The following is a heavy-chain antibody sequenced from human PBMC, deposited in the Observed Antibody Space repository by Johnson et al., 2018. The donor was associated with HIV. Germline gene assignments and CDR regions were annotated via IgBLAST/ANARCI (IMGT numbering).Heavy chain of an antibody. CDR3: ARVGSSTWYTFLDTKSLFAFDI. D-gene: IGHD6-13*01. V-gene: IGHV3-11*04. J-gene: IGHJ3*02. CDR2: ISSSGSTI. CDR1: GFTFSDYY. Sequence: QVQLVESGGGLVKPGGSLRLSCAASGFTFSDYYMSWIRQAPGKGLEWVSYISSSGSTIYYADSVKGRFTISRDNAKNSLYLQMNSLRAEDTAVYYCARVGSSTWYTFLDTKSLFAFDIWGQGTMVTVSS.